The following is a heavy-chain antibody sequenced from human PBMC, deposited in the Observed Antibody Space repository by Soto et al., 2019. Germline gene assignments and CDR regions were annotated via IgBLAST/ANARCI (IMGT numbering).Heavy chain of an antibody. D-gene: IGHD2-15*01. CDR2: ISRSGSTI. CDR3: ARDPLYCSGGSCYRPHAFDI. Sequence: PGGSLRLSCAASEFTFSGYWMTWVRQAPGKGLERFSYISRSGSTIYYADSVKGRFTISRDNAKNSLYLQMNSLRAEDTAVYYCARDPLYCSGGSCYRPHAFDIWGQGTMVTVSS. V-gene: IGHV3-11*01. CDR1: EFTFSGYW. J-gene: IGHJ3*02.